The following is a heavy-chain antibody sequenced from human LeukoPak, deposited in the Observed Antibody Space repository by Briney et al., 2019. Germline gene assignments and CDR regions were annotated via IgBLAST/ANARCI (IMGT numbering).Heavy chain of an antibody. CDR3: ARVIYSGWEGELSD. Sequence: GGSLRLSCAASGFTFSSYWMHWVRQAPGKGLVWVSRINSDGSTTSYADSVMGRFTISRDNAKNTLYLQMNSLRAEDTAVYYCARVIYSGWEGELSDWGEGTLVTVSS. D-gene: IGHD6-19*01. J-gene: IGHJ4*02. CDR2: INSDGSTT. CDR1: GFTFSSYW. V-gene: IGHV3-74*01.